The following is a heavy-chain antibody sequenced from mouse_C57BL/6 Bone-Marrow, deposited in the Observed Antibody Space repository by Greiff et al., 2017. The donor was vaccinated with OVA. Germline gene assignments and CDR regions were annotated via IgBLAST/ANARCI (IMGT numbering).Heavy chain of an antibody. CDR2: IYPRSGNT. CDR3: ANGDYYGSSYLYYYAMDY. J-gene: IGHJ4*01. CDR1: GYTFTSYG. Sequence: QVQLQQSGAELARPGASVKLSCKASGYTFTSYGISWVKQRTGQGLEWIGEIYPRSGNTYYNEQFKGKATLTADKSSSTAYMELRSLTSEDSAVYFCANGDYYGSSYLYYYAMDYWGQGTSVTVSS. V-gene: IGHV1-81*01. D-gene: IGHD1-1*01.